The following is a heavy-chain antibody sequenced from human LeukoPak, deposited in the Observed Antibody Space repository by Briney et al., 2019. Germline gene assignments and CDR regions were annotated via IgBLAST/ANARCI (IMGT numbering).Heavy chain of an antibody. CDR1: GGSISSYY. CDR3: ARVRYYYDSSVLDY. CDR2: IYYSGST. D-gene: IGHD3-22*01. J-gene: IGHJ4*02. V-gene: IGHV4-59*01. Sequence: SETLSLTCTVSGGSISSYYWSWIRQPPGKGLEWIGYIYYSGSTNYNPSLKSRVTISVDTSKNQFSLKLSSVTAADTAVYYCARVRYYYDSSVLDYWGQGTLVTDSS.